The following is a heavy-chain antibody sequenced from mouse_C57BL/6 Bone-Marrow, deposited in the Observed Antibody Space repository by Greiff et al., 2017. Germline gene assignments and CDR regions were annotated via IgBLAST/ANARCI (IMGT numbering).Heavy chain of an antibody. Sequence: EVKLVESGGGLVQPGGSLKLSCAASGFTFSDYYMYWVRQTPEKRLEWVAYISNGGGSTYYPDTVKGRFTISRDNAKNTLYLQMSRLKSEDTAMYYGARHADGNDYGFAYWGQGTLVTVSA. CDR1: GFTFSDYY. D-gene: IGHD2-4*01. V-gene: IGHV5-12*01. CDR3: ARHADGNDYGFAY. J-gene: IGHJ3*01. CDR2: ISNGGGST.